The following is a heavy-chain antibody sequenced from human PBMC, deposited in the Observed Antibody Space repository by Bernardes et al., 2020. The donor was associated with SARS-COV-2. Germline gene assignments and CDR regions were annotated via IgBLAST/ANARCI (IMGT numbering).Heavy chain of an antibody. CDR2: IYPGDSDT. CDR1: ESAFTCSW. Sequence: GGALEISLKTSESAFTCSWIDEGREGPGKSLEWMGIIYPGDSDTKYSPSFQGRVTISADKSVNTAYLQWSSLKASDTAIYYCARRRYGDFGVDVWGQGTTVTVSS. J-gene: IGHJ6*02. D-gene: IGHD4-17*01. CDR3: ARRRYGDFGVDV. V-gene: IGHV5-51*01.